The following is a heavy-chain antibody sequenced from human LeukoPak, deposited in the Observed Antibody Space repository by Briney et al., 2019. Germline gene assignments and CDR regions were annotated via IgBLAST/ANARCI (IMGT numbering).Heavy chain of an antibody. D-gene: IGHD2-8*02. CDR3: ASTGRVAYFDY. CDR2: IYYSGST. Sequence: PSGTLSLTCTVSGGSISSSRYYWGWIRQPPGKGLEWIGSIYYSGSTYYNPSLKSRVTISVDTSKNQFSLKLSSVTAADTAVHYCASTGRVAYFDYWGQGTLATVSS. V-gene: IGHV4-39*01. J-gene: IGHJ4*02. CDR1: GGSISSSRYY.